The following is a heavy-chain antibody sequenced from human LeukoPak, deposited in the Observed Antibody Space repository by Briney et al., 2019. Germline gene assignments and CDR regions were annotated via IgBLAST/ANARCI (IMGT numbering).Heavy chain of an antibody. CDR3: ARAPGGWIDY. Sequence: PGGSLRLSCAASGFTFSTYWMSWVRQAPGKGLEWVANIKQDGSEKYYVDSVKGRFTISRDNAKNTLFLQMNSLRVEDTAVYYCARAPGGWIDYWAQGTLVTVSS. V-gene: IGHV3-7*02. D-gene: IGHD6-19*01. CDR1: GFTFSTYW. CDR2: IKQDGSEK. J-gene: IGHJ4*02.